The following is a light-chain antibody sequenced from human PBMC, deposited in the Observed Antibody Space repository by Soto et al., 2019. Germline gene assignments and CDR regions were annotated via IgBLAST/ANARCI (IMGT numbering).Light chain of an antibody. CDR1: QNINSH. V-gene: IGKV1-39*01. CDR2: AAS. CDR3: QQSHITTLFT. Sequence: DIQMTQSPSSLSASLGDRVTITCRASQNINSHLNWYQQKPGKAPKVLIYAASRLQSGVPSRFXGSGSGTEFTLAISSLEPEDFATYYCQQSHITTLFTFGKGTKLEIK. J-gene: IGKJ2*01.